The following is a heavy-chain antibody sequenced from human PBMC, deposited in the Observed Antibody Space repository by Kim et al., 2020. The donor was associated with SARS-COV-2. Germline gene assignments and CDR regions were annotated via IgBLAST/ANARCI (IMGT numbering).Heavy chain of an antibody. Sequence: GGSLRLSCAASGFTFSNAWMSWVRQAPGKGLEWVGRIKSKTDGGTTDYAAPVKGRFTISRDDSKNTLYLQMNSLKTEDTAVYYCTTLVLRYFDWLLYGVGGAFDVWGQGTMVTVSS. D-gene: IGHD3-9*01. V-gene: IGHV3-15*01. CDR3: TTLVLRYFDWLLYGVGGAFDV. J-gene: IGHJ3*01. CDR1: GFTFSNAW. CDR2: IKSKTDGGTT.